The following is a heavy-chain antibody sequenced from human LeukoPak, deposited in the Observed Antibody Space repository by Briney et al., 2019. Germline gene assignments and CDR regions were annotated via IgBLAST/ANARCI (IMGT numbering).Heavy chain of an antibody. J-gene: IGHJ4*02. V-gene: IGHV1-2*02. D-gene: IGHD5-12*01. CDR1: GYTLTGYY. CDR2: INPNSGGT. Sequence: ASVKVSCKASGYTLTGYYMHWVRQAPGQGLEWMGWINPNSGGTNFAQKFQGGVTMTRDTSISTAYMELSRLRSDDTAVYFCARVGYSGYVLEFWGQGTLVTVSS. CDR3: ARVGYSGYVLEF.